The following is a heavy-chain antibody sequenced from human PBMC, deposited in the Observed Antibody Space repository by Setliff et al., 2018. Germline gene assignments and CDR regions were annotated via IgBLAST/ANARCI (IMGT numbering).Heavy chain of an antibody. D-gene: IGHD3-22*01. Sequence: SGPTLVNPTQTLTLTCTFSGFSLTTTRVAVGWIRQPPGKALEWLALIYWDDDKRYTYSPSLKTRLTVSRDTYRNQVVLTMANMDPVDTATYYCAHRRVGNYDSSGNYHSYFDDWGQGILVTVSS. J-gene: IGHJ4*02. V-gene: IGHV2-5*02. CDR2: IYWDDDK. CDR1: GFSLTTTRVA. CDR3: AHRRVGNYDSSGNYHSYFDD.